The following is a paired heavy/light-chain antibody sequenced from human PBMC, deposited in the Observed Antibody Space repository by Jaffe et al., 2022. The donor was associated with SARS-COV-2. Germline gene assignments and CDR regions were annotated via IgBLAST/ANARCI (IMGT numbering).Heavy chain of an antibody. D-gene: IGHD5-12*01. CDR3: AKGRGRWLRSPFGYYYYGMDV. Sequence: EVQLLESGGGLVQPGGSLRLSCAASGFTFSSYAMSWVRQAPGKGLEWVSAISGSGGSTYYADSVKGRFTISRDNSKNTLYLQMNSLRAEDTAVYYCAKGRGRWLRSPFGYYYYGMDVWGQGTTVTVSS. V-gene: IGHV3-23*01. J-gene: IGHJ6*02. CDR2: ISGSGGST. CDR1: GFTFSSYA.
Light chain of an antibody. J-gene: IGLJ2*01. CDR3: YSTDSSGGV. V-gene: IGLV3-10*01. CDR1: ALPKKY. CDR2: EDS. Sequence: SYELTQPPSVSVSPGQTARITCSGDALPKKYPYWYQQKSGQAPVLVIYEDSKRPSGIPERFSGSSSGTMATLTISGAQVEDEADYYCYSTDSSGGVFGGGTKLTVL.